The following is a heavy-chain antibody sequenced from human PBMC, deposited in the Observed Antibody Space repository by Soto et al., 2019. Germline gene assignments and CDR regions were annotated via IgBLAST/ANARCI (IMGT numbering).Heavy chain of an antibody. CDR2: INSDGSST. V-gene: IGHV3-74*01. Sequence: EVPLVESGGGLVQPGGSLRLSCAASGFTFSSYWMHWVRQAPGKGLVWVSRINSDGSSTSYADSVKGRFTISRDNANNTLYLQMHSLRAEDTAVYYCVSGTTHNVNYYDYYGMDVWGQGTTVTVSS. CDR3: VSGTTHNVNYYDYYGMDV. CDR1: GFTFSSYW. D-gene: IGHD1-1*01. J-gene: IGHJ6*02.